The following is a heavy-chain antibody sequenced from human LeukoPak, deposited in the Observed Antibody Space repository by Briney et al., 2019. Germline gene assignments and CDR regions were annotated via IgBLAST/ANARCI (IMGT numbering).Heavy chain of an antibody. CDR3: ARGAYYYED. Sequence: GGSLRLSCAASGFTFDDYAMHWVRQAPGKGLEWVSGISWNSGSIGYADSVKGRFTISRDNAKNSLYLQMNSLRAKDTAVYYCARGAYYYEDWGQGTLVTVSS. CDR2: ISWNSGSI. J-gene: IGHJ4*02. CDR1: GFTFDDYA. D-gene: IGHD3-22*01. V-gene: IGHV3-9*01.